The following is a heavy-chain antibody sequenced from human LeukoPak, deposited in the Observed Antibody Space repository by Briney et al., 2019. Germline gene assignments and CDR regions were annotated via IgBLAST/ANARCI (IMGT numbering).Heavy chain of an antibody. V-gene: IGHV4-59*11. D-gene: IGHD7-27*01. CDR1: GASISSHY. Sequence: SETLSLTCTVSGASISSHYWSWIRQPPGKGLEWVGYIYYSGSTNYNPSLKSRVTISVDTSKNQFSLKLSSVNAADTAVYYCARAGARRGLYYYMDVWGKGTTVTVSS. CDR2: IYYSGST. CDR3: ARAGARRGLYYYMDV. J-gene: IGHJ6*03.